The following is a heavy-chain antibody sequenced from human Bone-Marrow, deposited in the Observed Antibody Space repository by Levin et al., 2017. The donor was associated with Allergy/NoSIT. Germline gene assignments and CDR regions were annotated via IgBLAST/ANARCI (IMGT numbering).Heavy chain of an antibody. CDR3: ARIDRSGWYPNTEYFQH. D-gene: IGHD6-19*01. J-gene: IGHJ1*01. CDR1: GFNFDKYA. Sequence: GESLKISCVGSGFNFDKYAMSWVRQAPGKGLEWVSAMSATAGSTYYAASVKGRYTISRDNSKNTLYLQMNSLRVEDTAVYSCARIDRSGWYPNTEYFQHWGQGTLVTVSS. V-gene: IGHV3-23*01. CDR2: MSATAGST.